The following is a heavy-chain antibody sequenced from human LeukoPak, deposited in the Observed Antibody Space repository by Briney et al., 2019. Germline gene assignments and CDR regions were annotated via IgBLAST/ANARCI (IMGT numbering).Heavy chain of an antibody. D-gene: IGHD3-22*01. CDR1: GFSFSSYA. CDR2: ISTNGGRT. Sequence: GGSLRLSCSASGFSFSSYAMNWVRQAPGKGLEYISRISTNGGRTYYGDSVRGRFTISRDNSKNTLYLQMSSLRPEDTAVYYCVTSFESSADYPFDSWGQGTLVTVSS. J-gene: IGHJ4*02. V-gene: IGHV3-64D*06. CDR3: VTSFESSADYPFDS.